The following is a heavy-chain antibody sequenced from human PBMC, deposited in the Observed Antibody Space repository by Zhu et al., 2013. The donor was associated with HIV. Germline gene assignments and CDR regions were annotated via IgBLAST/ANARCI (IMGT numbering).Heavy chain of an antibody. D-gene: IGHD4-17*01. CDR3: ARDYGTPVVTLEYFEH. V-gene: IGHV1-69*01. CDR2: IIPIFGTA. Sequence: QVQLVQSGAEVKKPGSSVKVSCKASGGTFSSYAISWVRQAPGQGLEWMGGIIPIFGTANYAQKFQDRITMTTDPSTSTAHMELRSLRSDDTAVYYCARDYGTPVVTLEYFEHWGQGTLVTVSS. J-gene: IGHJ1*01. CDR1: GGTFSSYA.